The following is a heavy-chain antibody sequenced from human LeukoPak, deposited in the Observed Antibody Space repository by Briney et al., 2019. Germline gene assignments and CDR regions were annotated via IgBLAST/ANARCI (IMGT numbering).Heavy chain of an antibody. CDR3: ATDPRTTVFGTFRYYYMDV. CDR1: GYTFTGYY. J-gene: IGHJ6*03. Sequence: ASVKFSCKASGYTFTGYYMHWVRQAPGQGLEWMGWINPNSGGTNYAQKFQGRVTMTRDTSISTAYMELSRLRSDDTAVYYCATDPRTTVFGTFRYYYMDVWGEGTTVAVSS. CDR2: INPNSGGT. V-gene: IGHV1-2*02. D-gene: IGHD3-3*01.